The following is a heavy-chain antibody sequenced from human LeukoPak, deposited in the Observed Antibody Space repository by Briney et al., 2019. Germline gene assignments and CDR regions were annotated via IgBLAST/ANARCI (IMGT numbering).Heavy chain of an antibody. J-gene: IGHJ3*02. CDR2: IYYTGST. CDR1: GGSISSFY. V-gene: IGHV4-59*12. Sequence: PSETLSLTCTVSGGSISSFYWSWIRQPPGKGLEWIGYIYYTGSTNYNSSLKSRVTISVDKSKNQFSLKLSSVTAADTAVYYCAGAYCGGDCYSGRAFDIWGQGTMVTVSS. CDR3: AGAYCGGDCYSGRAFDI. D-gene: IGHD2-21*02.